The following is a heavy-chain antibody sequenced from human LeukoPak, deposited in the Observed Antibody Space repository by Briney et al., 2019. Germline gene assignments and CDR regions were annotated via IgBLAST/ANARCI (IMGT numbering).Heavy chain of an antibody. CDR2: ISYDGSNK. CDR1: GFTFSSYG. D-gene: IGHD3-10*01. Sequence: PGRSLRLSCAASGFTFSSYGMHWVRQAPGKGLEWVAVISYDGSNKYYADSVKGRFTISRDNSKNTLYLQMNSLRAEDTAVYYCAIYGSGEIDYWGQGTLVTVPS. CDR3: AIYGSGEIDY. J-gene: IGHJ4*02. V-gene: IGHV3-30*03.